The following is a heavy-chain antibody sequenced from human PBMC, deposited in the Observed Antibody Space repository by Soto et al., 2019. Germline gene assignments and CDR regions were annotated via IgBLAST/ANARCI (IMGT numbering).Heavy chain of an antibody. J-gene: IGHJ6*02. Sequence: EVQLLESGGGLVQPGGSLRLSCAASGLTFSSYAMSWVRQAPGKGLEWVSAISGSGGSTYYADSVKGRFTISRENSQNMLYLRMDSLRAEDTAVYDCANAGSYASDFWSGYYQYYYYYGMDFWGQGSTVTVSS. D-gene: IGHD3-3*01. V-gene: IGHV3-23*01. CDR2: ISGSGGST. CDR3: ANAGSYASDFWSGYYQYYYYYGMDF. CDR1: GLTFSSYA.